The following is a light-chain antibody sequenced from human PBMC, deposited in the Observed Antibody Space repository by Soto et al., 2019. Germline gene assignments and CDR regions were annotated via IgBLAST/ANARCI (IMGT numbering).Light chain of an antibody. J-gene: IGKJ5*01. Sequence: EIVLTQSPATLSLSPGERATLSCRASQSVRSYVAWYQQKPAQAPRLLIYDSSNRATGIPARFSGSGSGTDFTLTISGLEPEDFAVYYCHQRSNWITFGQGTRLEIK. CDR1: QSVRSY. CDR2: DSS. CDR3: HQRSNWIT. V-gene: IGKV3-11*01.